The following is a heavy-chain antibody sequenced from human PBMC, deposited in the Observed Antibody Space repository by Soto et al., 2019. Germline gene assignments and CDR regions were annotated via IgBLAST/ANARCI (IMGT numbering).Heavy chain of an antibody. Sequence: QVLLVQSGTEVKKPGSSVKVSCQASGGTSSDYALTWVRQAPGQALEWMGGLIPIFGTANYAQRFQGRVSITADESSSTAYMELSSLKSEDTAVYYCAGSFKYGSGTFDALDVWGHGTMVMVSS. CDR2: LIPIFGTA. D-gene: IGHD3-10*01. CDR1: GGTSSDYA. CDR3: AGSFKYGSGTFDALDV. V-gene: IGHV1-69*01. J-gene: IGHJ3*01.